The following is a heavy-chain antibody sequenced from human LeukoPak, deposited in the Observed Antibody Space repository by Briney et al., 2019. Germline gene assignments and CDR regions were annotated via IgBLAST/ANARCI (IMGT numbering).Heavy chain of an antibody. D-gene: IGHD6-13*01. CDR2: IYYSGST. J-gene: IGHJ3*02. CDR3: AASLACSSSWYFFAFDI. Sequence: SETLSLTCTVSGGSISSSSYYWGWIPQPPGKGLEWIGSIYYSGSTYYNPSLKSRVTISVDTSKNQFSLKLSSVTAADTAVYYCAASLACSSSWYFFAFDIWGQGTMVTVSS. V-gene: IGHV4-39*01. CDR1: GGSISSSSYY.